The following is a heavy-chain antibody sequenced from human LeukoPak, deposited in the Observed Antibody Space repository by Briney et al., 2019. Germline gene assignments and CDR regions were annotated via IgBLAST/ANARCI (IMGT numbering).Heavy chain of an antibody. CDR1: GFTFNNSG. CDR2: ICSNTKSI. D-gene: IGHD2-2*02. CDR3: TKDEYTTSAVGS. V-gene: IGHV3-48*04. J-gene: IGHJ5*02. Sequence: GGSLRLFWAASGFTFNNSGMNWVRQAPGKGLEWISYICSNTKSIYYADSLKGRVTISRDNTKNSLYLQMNSLRAEDTAVYYCTKDEYTTSAVGSWGQGTLVTVSS.